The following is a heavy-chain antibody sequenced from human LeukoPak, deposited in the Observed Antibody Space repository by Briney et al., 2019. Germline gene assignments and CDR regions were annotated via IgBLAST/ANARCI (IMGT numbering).Heavy chain of an antibody. V-gene: IGHV5-51*01. D-gene: IGHD2-21*02. CDR1: GYSFTSYW. J-gene: IGHJ6*02. Sequence: GGSLKISCKGSGYSFTSYWIGWVRQMPGKGLGWMGIIYPGDSDTRYSPSFQGQVTISADKSISTAYLQWSSLKASDTAMYYCAVAYCGGDCYSGYYYGMDVWGQGTTVTASS. CDR2: IYPGDSDT. CDR3: AVAYCGGDCYSGYYYGMDV.